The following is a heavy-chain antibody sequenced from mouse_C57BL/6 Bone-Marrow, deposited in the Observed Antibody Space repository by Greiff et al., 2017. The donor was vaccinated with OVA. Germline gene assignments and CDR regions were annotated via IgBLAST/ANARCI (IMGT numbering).Heavy chain of an antibody. CDR2: ISDGGSYT. CDR3: AREDDYPFDY. J-gene: IGHJ2*01. Sequence: EVQLVESGGGLVKPGGSLKLSCAASGFTFSSYAMSWVRQTPEKRLEWVATISDGGSYTYYPDNVKGRFTISRDNAKNNLYLQMSHLKSEDTAMYYCAREDDYPFDYWGQGTTLTVSS. CDR1: GFTFSSYA. V-gene: IGHV5-4*01. D-gene: IGHD2-4*01.